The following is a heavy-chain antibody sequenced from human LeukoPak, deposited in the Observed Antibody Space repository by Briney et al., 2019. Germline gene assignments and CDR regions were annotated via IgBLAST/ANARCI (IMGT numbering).Heavy chain of an antibody. CDR1: GYTFTNYY. CDR2: INPSGGST. J-gene: IGHJ4*02. Sequence: HGASVKVSCKASGYTFTNYYMHWVRQAPGQGLEWMGIINPSGGSTTYAQKFQGRVTMTRDTSTSTVYMELSSLRSEDTAVYYCXXXXGPRQLHLWASAFDYWGQGTLVTVSS. D-gene: IGHD5-18*01. CDR3: XXXXGPRQLHLWASAFDY. V-gene: IGHV1-46*01.